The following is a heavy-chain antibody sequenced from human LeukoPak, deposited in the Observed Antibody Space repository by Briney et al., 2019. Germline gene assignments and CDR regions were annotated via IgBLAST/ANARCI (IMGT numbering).Heavy chain of an antibody. Sequence: ASVKVSCKASGYTFTNYGINWVRQAPGQGLEWMGWISAYNGNTNYAQKLQGRVTMTTDTSTSTAYMELGSLRSEDTAVYYCARGGIYCSSTSCYDFDYWGQGTLVTVSS. CDR2: ISAYNGNT. D-gene: IGHD2-2*01. J-gene: IGHJ4*02. CDR3: ARGGIYCSSTSCYDFDY. V-gene: IGHV1-18*01. CDR1: GYTFTNYG.